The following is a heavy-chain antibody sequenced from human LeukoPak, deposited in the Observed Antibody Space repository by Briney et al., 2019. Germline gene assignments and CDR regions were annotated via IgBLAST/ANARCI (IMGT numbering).Heavy chain of an antibody. CDR1: GFTLSSYE. CDR2: INHSGSS. CDR3: VRGIRSWGRKVLDH. Sequence: GSLRLSCTASGFTLSSYEMSWIRQAPGKGLEWIGEINHSGSSKYNASLKTRVSISVDTSTNQFSLRMNSVTAADTAVYYCVRGIRSWGRKVLDHWGQGTLVTVSS. V-gene: IGHV4-34*01. J-gene: IGHJ4*02. D-gene: IGHD3-16*01.